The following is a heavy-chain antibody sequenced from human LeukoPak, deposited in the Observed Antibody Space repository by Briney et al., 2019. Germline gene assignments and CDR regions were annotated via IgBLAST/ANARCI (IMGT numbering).Heavy chain of an antibody. CDR2: ISSSGGTT. CDR3: AKDRLRYCTGGNCYSPVDY. CDR1: GFTFSNYG. V-gene: IGHV3-23*01. Sequence: GGSLRLSCVASGFTFSNYGMTWVRQAPGKGLEWVSGISSSGGTTYYTDSVKGRFTISRDNSKKTLYLQMNTLRAEDTAVYFCAKDRLRYCTGGNCYSPVDYWGQGTLVTVSS. J-gene: IGHJ4*01. D-gene: IGHD2-15*01.